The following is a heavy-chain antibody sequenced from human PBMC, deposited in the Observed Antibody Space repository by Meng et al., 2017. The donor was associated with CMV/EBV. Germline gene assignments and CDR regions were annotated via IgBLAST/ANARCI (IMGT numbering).Heavy chain of an antibody. CDR3: ARESDYGDYVGLFDY. CDR1: GFTFSSYS. J-gene: IGHJ4*02. CDR2: VSSSSSYI. Sequence: EVQLVESGGGRVKPGGSLCFSCAASGFTFSSYSMNWVRQAPGKGLGWVSSVSSSSSYIYYADSVKGRFTISRDNAKNSLYLRMNSLRAEETAVYYCARESDYGDYVGLFDYWGQGTLVTVSS. D-gene: IGHD4-17*01. V-gene: IGHV3-21*01.